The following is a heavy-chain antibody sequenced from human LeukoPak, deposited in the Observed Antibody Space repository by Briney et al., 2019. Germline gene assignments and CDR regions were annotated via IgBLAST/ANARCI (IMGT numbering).Heavy chain of an antibody. CDR2: IYSGGST. D-gene: IGHD3-22*01. V-gene: IGHV3-66*01. CDR1: GFTGSSNY. Sequence: GGSLRLSCAASGFTGSSNYMSWVRQAPGEGLGWGSVIYSGGSTYYADSVKGRFTISRDNSKNTLYLQMNSLRAEDTAVYYCARDRAGSGYFGYFDYWGQGTLVTVSS. J-gene: IGHJ4*02. CDR3: ARDRAGSGYFGYFDY.